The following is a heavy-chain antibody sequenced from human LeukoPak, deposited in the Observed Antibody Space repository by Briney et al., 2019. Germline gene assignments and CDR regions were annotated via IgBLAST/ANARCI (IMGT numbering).Heavy chain of an antibody. CDR2: ISWDGANS. Sequence: PGGSLRLSCAASGFTFDDYTIHWVRQAPGKGLEWVSLISWDGANSYYADSVKGRFTVSRDNSRDSIYLQMNTLTIDDSALYYCARGFSSSAAGALVVWGKGTTVTVSS. D-gene: IGHD6-25*01. J-gene: IGHJ6*04. V-gene: IGHV3-43*01. CDR3: ARGFSSSAAGALVV. CDR1: GFTFDDYT.